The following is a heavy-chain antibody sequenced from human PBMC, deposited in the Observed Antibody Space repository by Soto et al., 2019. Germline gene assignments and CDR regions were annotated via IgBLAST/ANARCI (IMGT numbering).Heavy chain of an antibody. CDR3: ARTTVVSWFDP. CDR1: GGSFSGYY. Sequence: NPSETLSLTCAVYGGSFSGYYWSWIRQPPGKGLEWIGEINHSGSTNYNPSLKSRVTISVDTSKNQFSLKLSSVTAADTAVYYCARTTVVSWFDPWGQGTRVTVS. J-gene: IGHJ5*02. D-gene: IGHD4-17*01. V-gene: IGHV4-34*01. CDR2: INHSGST.